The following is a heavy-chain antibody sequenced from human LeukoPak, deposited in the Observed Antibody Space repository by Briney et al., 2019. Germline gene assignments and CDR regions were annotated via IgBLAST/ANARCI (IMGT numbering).Heavy chain of an antibody. CDR3: AKDSGTMVRGVIIIGAFDI. J-gene: IGHJ3*02. Sequence: PGGSLRLSCAASGFTFSSYAMSWVRQAPGKGLEWVSAISGSGGSTYYADSVKGRFTISRDNSKNTLYLQMNSLRAEDTAVYYCAKDSGTMVRGVIIIGAFDIWGQGTMVTVSS. V-gene: IGHV3-23*01. D-gene: IGHD3-10*01. CDR1: GFTFSSYA. CDR2: ISGSGGST.